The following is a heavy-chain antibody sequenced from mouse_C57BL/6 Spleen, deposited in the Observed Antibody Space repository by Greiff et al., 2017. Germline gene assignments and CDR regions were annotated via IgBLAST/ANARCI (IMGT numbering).Heavy chain of an antibody. J-gene: IGHJ4*01. V-gene: IGHV1-59*01. CDR1: GYTFTSYW. Sequence: LMRPGTSVKLSCKASGYTFTSYWMHWVKQRPGQGLEWIGVIDPSDSYTNYNQKFKGKATLTVDTSSSTAYMQLSSLTSEDSAVYYCARSSPYYYAMDYWGQGTSVTVSS. CDR2: IDPSDSYT. CDR3: ARSSPYYYAMDY.